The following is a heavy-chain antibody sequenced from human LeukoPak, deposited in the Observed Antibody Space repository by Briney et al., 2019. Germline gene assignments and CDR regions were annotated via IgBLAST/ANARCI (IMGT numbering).Heavy chain of an antibody. D-gene: IGHD6-13*01. CDR3: ARGGSSWYSDWFDP. Sequence: PSETLSLTCTVSGGSISSGSYYWSWIRQPAGKGLEWIGRIYTRGSTNHHPSLNRQVTISVDTSKTQFSLKLSSVTAADTAVYYCARGGSSWYSDWFDPWGQGTLVTVSS. J-gene: IGHJ5*02. CDR1: GGSISSGSYY. V-gene: IGHV4-61*02. CDR2: IYTRGST.